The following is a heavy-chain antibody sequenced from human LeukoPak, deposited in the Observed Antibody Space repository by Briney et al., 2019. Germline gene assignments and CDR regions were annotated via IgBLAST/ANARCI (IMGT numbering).Heavy chain of an antibody. Sequence: ASVKVSCKASGDTFTSYYMHWVRQAPGQGLEWMEIINPSGGSTSSAQKFQGRVTMTRDMSTSTVYMDLSSLRSEDTAVYYCARGRHYYDSSDYYYEGDAFDIWGQGTMVTVSS. CDR3: ARGRHYYDSSDYYYEGDAFDI. V-gene: IGHV1-46*01. CDR2: INPSGGST. J-gene: IGHJ3*02. D-gene: IGHD3-22*01. CDR1: GDTFTSYY.